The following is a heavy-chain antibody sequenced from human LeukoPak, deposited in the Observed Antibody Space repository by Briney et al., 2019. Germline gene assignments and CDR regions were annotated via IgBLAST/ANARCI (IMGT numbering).Heavy chain of an antibody. CDR2: IISTGGST. D-gene: IGHD6-19*01. CDR1: GFTFCSCA. CDR3: AKGYSSGWRTYFDY. Sequence: GGSLRLSCAASGFTFCSCAMSWVRQAPGKGLEWVSGIISTGGSTYYADSVKGRFTISRDNSKSTLSLQMDSLRAEDTAVYYCAKGYSSGWRTYFDYWGQGTLVTVSS. J-gene: IGHJ4*02. V-gene: IGHV3-23*01.